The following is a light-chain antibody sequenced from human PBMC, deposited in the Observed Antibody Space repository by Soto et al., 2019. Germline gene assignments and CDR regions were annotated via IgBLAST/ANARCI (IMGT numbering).Light chain of an antibody. CDR3: QHYANFPLT. CDR2: DGS. V-gene: IGKV1-33*01. CDR1: QDIANY. Sequence: DIPMTQSPSSLSASVGDRVTITCRASQDIANYVNWYQQKPGKAPKLLIYDGSNLETGVSARFSATVSGTDFTFTISTLQPDDIATYFCQHYANFPLTFGGGTKVDIK. J-gene: IGKJ4*01.